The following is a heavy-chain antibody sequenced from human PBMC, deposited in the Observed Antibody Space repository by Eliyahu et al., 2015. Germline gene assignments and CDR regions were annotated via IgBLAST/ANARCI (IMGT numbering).Heavy chain of an antibody. Sequence: EVQLVESGGGLVQPGRSLRXXCAASGXTFDDYAXXWVRQAPGKGLEWVSGISXNSGSIGYADSVKGRFTISRDNAKNSLYLQMNSLRAEDTALYYCAKDIGRRTGHYYYYGMDVWGQGTTVTVSS. CDR2: ISXNSGSI. CDR3: AKDIGRRTGHYYYYGMDV. V-gene: IGHV3-9*01. D-gene: IGHD1-1*01. CDR1: GXTFDDYA. J-gene: IGHJ6*02.